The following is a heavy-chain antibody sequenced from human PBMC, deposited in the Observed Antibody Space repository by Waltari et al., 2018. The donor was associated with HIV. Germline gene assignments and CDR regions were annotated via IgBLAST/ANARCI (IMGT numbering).Heavy chain of an antibody. Sequence: QGQLVESGGGVVQPGGSLRLSCAASGFSFSISGLNWVRQAPGKGLEWVTFIRYDGNTKYYADSVKGRFTISRDNSKTTLYLQMSSLRAEDTAVYYCAKELRSGYSYYYYGMDVWGQGTTVTVSS. V-gene: IGHV3-30*02. CDR1: GFSFSISG. J-gene: IGHJ6*02. CDR3: AKELRSGYSYYYYGMDV. D-gene: IGHD2-15*01. CDR2: IRYDGNTK.